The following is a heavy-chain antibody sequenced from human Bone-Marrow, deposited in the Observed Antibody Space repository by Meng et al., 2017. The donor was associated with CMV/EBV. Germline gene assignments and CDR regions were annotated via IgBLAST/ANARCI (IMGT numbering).Heavy chain of an antibody. J-gene: IGHJ4*02. Sequence: GESLKISCAASGFTFSSYWMSWVRQAPGRGLEWVSAISSGSHYIYYADSVKGRFTISRDNAKNSLYLQMNSLRAEDTAVYYCVRADPTKRSSTTSCLDYWGQRTLVAASS. V-gene: IGHV3-21*01. CDR2: ISSGSHYI. CDR3: VRADPTKRSSTTSCLDY. CDR1: GFTFSSYW. D-gene: IGHD2-2*01.